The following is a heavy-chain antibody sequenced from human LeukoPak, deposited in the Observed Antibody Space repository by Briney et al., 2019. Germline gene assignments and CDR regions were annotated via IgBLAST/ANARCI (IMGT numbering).Heavy chain of an antibody. Sequence: PGGSLRLSGAASGFTFSTYAMGWVRPAPGKGLEWGSAISGSGGSTYYADSVKGRFTVSRDNSRNTLYLQMNSLTAEDTAVYYCAKGPLVPSATYFFDYWGQGTLVVVSS. CDR1: GFTFSTYA. CDR3: AKGPLVPSATYFFDY. V-gene: IGHV3-23*01. D-gene: IGHD2-2*01. J-gene: IGHJ4*02. CDR2: ISGSGGST.